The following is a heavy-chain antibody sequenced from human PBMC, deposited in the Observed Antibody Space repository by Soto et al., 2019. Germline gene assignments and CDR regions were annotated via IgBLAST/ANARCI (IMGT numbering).Heavy chain of an antibody. D-gene: IGHD3-10*01. CDR3: TRPYYYGSGSYYNRYYYYGMDV. CDR2: IRSKANSYAT. Sequence: GSLSLSCAASGFTFSGSAMHWVRQASGKGLEWVGRIRSKANSYATAYAASVKGRFTISRDDSKNTAYLQMNSLKTEDTAVYYCTRPYYYGSGSYYNRYYYYGMDVWGQGTTVTVSS. CDR1: GFTFSGSA. V-gene: IGHV3-73*01. J-gene: IGHJ6*02.